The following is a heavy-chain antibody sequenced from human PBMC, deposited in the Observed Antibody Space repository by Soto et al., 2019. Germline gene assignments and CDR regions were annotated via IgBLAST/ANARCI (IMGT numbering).Heavy chain of an antibody. V-gene: IGHV1-69*13. CDR1: GGTFSSYA. J-gene: IGHJ6*02. CDR2: IIPIFGTA. Sequence: GASVKVSCKASGGTFSSYAISWVRQAPGQGLEWMGGIIPIFGTANYAQKFQGRVTITADESTSTAYMELSSLRSEDTAVYYCAREGEGYYSGSGPPTFGMDVWGQGTTVTVSS. D-gene: IGHD3-10*01. CDR3: AREGEGYYSGSGPPTFGMDV.